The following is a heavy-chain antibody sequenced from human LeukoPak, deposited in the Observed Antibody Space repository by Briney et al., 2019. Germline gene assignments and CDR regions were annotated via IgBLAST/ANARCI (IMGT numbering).Heavy chain of an antibody. CDR1: GGSISSYY. CDR3: ARHDLYYFDY. D-gene: IGHD3/OR15-3a*01. Sequence: SETLSLTCTVSGGSISSYYWSWIRQPPGKGLEWIGYIYYSGSTNYNPSLKSRVTISVDTSKNQFSLKLSSVTAADTAVYYCARHDLYYFDYWGQGILVTVSS. J-gene: IGHJ4*02. CDR2: IYYSGST. V-gene: IGHV4-59*08.